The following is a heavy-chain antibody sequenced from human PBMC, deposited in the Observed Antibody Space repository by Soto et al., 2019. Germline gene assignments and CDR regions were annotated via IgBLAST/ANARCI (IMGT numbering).Heavy chain of an antibody. J-gene: IGHJ4*02. CDR1: GPSVNSDNW. V-gene: IGHV4-4*02. Sequence: PSETLSLTCAASGPSVNSDNWWSWVRQPPGKGLEWIGEIYQTGMTNYNPSLKSRVTLSIDKSKNQFSLDLSSVTAADTAVYFCTSREHSRGQFFIDYWGQGAMVTVSS. D-gene: IGHD3-3*01. CDR2: IYQTGMT. CDR3: TSREHSRGQFFIDY.